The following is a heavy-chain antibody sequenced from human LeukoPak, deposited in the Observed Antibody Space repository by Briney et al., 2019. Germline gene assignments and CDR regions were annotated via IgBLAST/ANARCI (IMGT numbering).Heavy chain of an antibody. J-gene: IGHJ4*02. D-gene: IGHD3-22*01. CDR2: ISSSGSTI. V-gene: IGHV3-48*03. CDR1: GFTFSSYE. CDR3: AREGEVYYYDSSGPIDY. Sequence: GGSLRLSCAASGFTFSSYEMNWVRQVPGKGLEWVSYISSSGSTIYYADSVKGRFTISRDNAKNSLYLQMNSLRAEDTAVYYCAREGEVYYYDSSGPIDYWGQGTLVTVSS.